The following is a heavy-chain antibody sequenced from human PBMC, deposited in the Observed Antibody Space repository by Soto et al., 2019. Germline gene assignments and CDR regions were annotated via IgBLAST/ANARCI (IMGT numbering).Heavy chain of an antibody. J-gene: IGHJ6*02. D-gene: IGHD1-1*01. Sequence: LRLSCAASGFTFSSYSMNWVRQAPGKGLEWVSSISSSSSYIYYADSVKGRFTISRDNAKNSLYLQMNSLRAEDTAVYYCARKLERDYYYYGMDVWGQGTTVTVSS. CDR1: GFTFSSYS. V-gene: IGHV3-21*01. CDR3: ARKLERDYYYYGMDV. CDR2: ISSSSSYI.